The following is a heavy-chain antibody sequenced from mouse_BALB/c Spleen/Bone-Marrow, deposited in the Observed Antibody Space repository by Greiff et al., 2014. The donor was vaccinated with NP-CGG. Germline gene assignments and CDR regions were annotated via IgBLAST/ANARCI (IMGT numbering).Heavy chain of an antibody. CDR1: GDSITSGY. D-gene: IGHD2-14*01. V-gene: IGHV3-8*02. Sequence: EVHLVESGPSLVKPSQTLSLTCSVTGDSITSGYWNWIRKFPGNKLEYMGYISYSGSTYYNPSLKSRISITRDTSKNQYYLQLNSVTTEDTATYYCARCWRAYYRYDAMDYWGQGTSVTVSS. J-gene: IGHJ4*01. CDR2: ISYSGST. CDR3: ARCWRAYYRYDAMDY.